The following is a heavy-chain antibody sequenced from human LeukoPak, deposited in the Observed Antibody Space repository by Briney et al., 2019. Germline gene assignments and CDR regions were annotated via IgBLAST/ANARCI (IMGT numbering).Heavy chain of an antibody. CDR1: GFTFSSYA. CDR2: ISGSGGST. D-gene: IGHD3-22*01. CDR3: ARDRDDSSAFDI. Sequence: GGSLRLSCVASGFTFSSYAMSWVRQAPGKGLEWVSVISGSGGSTYYADSVKGRFTISRDNSKNTLYLQMNSLRAEDTAVYYCARDRDDSSAFDIWGQGTMVTVSS. J-gene: IGHJ3*02. V-gene: IGHV3-23*01.